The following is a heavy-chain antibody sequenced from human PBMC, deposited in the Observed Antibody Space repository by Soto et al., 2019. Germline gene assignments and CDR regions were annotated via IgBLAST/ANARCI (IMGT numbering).Heavy chain of an antibody. CDR3: ASVASRWYTYFFDS. Sequence: QAQVVQSGAEVRKPGYSVKLSCKASEGTFNSYAIAWVRQAPGQGLEWMGGIIPYYNTLNYAQKFQDRVTVTADDSTNTVYMELSSLRSDATAGYFCASVASRWYTYFFDSWAQGTLVTVSS. CDR1: EGTFNSYA. D-gene: IGHD6-13*01. V-gene: IGHV1-69*01. J-gene: IGHJ4*02. CDR2: IIPYYNTL.